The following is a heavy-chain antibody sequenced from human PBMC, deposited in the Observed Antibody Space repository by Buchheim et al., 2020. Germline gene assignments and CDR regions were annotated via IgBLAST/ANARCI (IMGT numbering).Heavy chain of an antibody. V-gene: IGHV1-69*06. J-gene: IGHJ4*02. Sequence: QVQLVQSGAEVKKPGSSVKVSCKASGGSFSDNGLSWVRQAPGQGLEWIGGIIPIFGTANYAQKFQGRVTITADKSTSTAYMELSSLRSEDTAVYYCARQYSSSPLDSYFGYLGQGTL. CDR1: GGSFSDNG. CDR2: IIPIFGTA. CDR3: ARQYSSSPLDSYFGY. D-gene: IGHD6-6*01.